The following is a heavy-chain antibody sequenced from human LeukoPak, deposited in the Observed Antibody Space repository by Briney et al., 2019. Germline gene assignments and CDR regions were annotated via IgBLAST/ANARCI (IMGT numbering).Heavy chain of an antibody. V-gene: IGHV3-7*03. CDR3: AKDGVPARPFNY. Sequence: GGSLRLSCEVSGFTFSSYWMNWVRQAPGKGLEWVANIKQDGSDKYYVDSVKGRFTISRDNSKNTLYLQMNSLRAEDTATYYCAKDGVPARPFNYWGQGTLVTVSS. CDR2: IKQDGSDK. J-gene: IGHJ4*02. CDR1: GFTFSSYW. D-gene: IGHD2-2*01.